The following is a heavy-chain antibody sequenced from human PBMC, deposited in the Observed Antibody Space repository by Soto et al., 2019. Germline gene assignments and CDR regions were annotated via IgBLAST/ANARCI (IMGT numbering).Heavy chain of an antibody. CDR2: IYTGGDT. CDR3: VRWGYGSNSLEV. Sequence: AGSLRLSCAASGFIASTTFRRWVRQAPGKGLEWVSFIYTGGDTYYADSVKGRFTTSRDDSKNTVYLHMSGLRSDDTALYYCVRWGYGSNSLEVWGQGTLVTVSS. V-gene: IGHV3-53*01. CDR1: GFIASTTF. J-gene: IGHJ3*01. D-gene: IGHD4-17*01.